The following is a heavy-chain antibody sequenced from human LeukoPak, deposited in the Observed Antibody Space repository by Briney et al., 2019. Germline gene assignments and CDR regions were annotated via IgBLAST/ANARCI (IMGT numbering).Heavy chain of an antibody. CDR3: ARDFSAFDI. D-gene: IGHD3-3*01. Sequence: AGGSLRLSCAASGFTVSSYWMNWVRQAPGKGLEWVANIKQDGSEKYYVDSVKGRFTISRDNAKNSLYLQMNGLRAEDTAVYYCARDFSAFDIWGQGTMVTVSS. V-gene: IGHV3-7*05. CDR1: GFTVSSYW. J-gene: IGHJ3*02. CDR2: IKQDGSEK.